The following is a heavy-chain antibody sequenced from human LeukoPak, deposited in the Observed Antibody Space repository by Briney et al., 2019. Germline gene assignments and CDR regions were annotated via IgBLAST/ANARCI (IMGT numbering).Heavy chain of an antibody. V-gene: IGHV1-2*02. J-gene: IGHJ3*02. D-gene: IGHD1-14*01. CDR3: ARPERGYAFDI. CDR2: INPNSGGT. Sequence: ASVKVSCKASRYTFTRYYMHWVRQAPAQGLEWMGCINPNSGGTNYAQKFQGRVTMTRDTSISTGYMELSRLRSDDTAVYYCARPERGYAFDIWGQGTMVTVSS. CDR1: RYTFTRYY.